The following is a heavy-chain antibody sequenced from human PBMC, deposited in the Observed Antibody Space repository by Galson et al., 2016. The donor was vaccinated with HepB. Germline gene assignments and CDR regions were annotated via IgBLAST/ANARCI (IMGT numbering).Heavy chain of an antibody. CDR2: ITGGGTYI. J-gene: IGHJ6*04. V-gene: IGHV3-21*01. D-gene: IGHD3-16*01. Sequence: SLRLSCAASEFTFDFNTYTIHWVRQAPGKGLEWVSSITGGGTYINYADSVKGRFSISRDNAKNSAFLQMDSLRAEDTAVYYCARPSYYGYLSVPYHYSGMDVWGKGATVTVSS. CDR1: EFTFDFNTYT. CDR3: ARPSYYGYLSVPYHYSGMDV.